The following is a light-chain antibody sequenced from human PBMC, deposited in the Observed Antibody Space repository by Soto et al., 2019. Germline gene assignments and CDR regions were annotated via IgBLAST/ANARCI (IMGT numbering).Light chain of an antibody. Sequence: EIVMTQSPATLSVSPGERATLSCRASQSFSNNLAWYQQKPGQAPRLLIYGTSTRAPGIPARFSGSGSGTEFTLTISSLQSEDFAVYYCQQYNNWPLTFGGGTKVEIK. J-gene: IGKJ4*01. CDR2: GTS. CDR1: QSFSNN. CDR3: QQYNNWPLT. V-gene: IGKV3-15*01.